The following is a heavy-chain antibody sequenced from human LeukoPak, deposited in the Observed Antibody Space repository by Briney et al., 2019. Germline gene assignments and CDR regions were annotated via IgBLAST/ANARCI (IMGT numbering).Heavy chain of an antibody. V-gene: IGHV3-23*01. J-gene: IGHJ4*02. D-gene: IGHD2-15*01. Sequence: GGSLRLSCAASGFTFSTYSMSWVRQPPGKGLEWVSAIRGGGENTYYADSVKGRFTIYRDNSKDTLSLQMNSLRAEDTAVYYCAKISWDGRGTFYWGQGTLVTVSS. CDR3: AKISWDGRGTFY. CDR2: IRGGGENT. CDR1: GFTFSTYS.